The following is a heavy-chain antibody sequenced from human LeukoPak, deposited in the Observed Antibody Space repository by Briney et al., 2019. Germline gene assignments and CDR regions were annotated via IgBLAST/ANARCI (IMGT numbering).Heavy chain of an antibody. CDR1: GGSIRSSGYY. V-gene: IGHV4-39*01. CDR2: IYYSGST. J-gene: IGHJ4*02. Sequence: SETLSLTXTVSGGSIRSSGYYWGWIRQPPGKGLDWIGSIYYSGSTYYNPSLKSRITISVDTAKSQFSLKLRSVTAADTAVYSCARHCSGGSCYSYFNYWGQGTLVTVSS. CDR3: ARHCSGGSCYSYFNY. D-gene: IGHD2-15*01.